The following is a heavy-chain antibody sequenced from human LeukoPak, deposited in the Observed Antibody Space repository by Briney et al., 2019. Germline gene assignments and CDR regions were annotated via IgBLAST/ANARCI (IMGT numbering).Heavy chain of an antibody. D-gene: IGHD5-24*01. V-gene: IGHV1-69*05. J-gene: IGHJ6*03. CDR3: ASLEDGPWYYYYYMDV. Sequence: SVKVSCKASGGTFSSYAISWVRQAPGQGLEWMGRIIPIFGTANYAQKFQGRVTITTDESTSTAYMELSSLRSEDTAVYYCASLEDGPWYYYYYMDVWGKGTTVTVSS. CDR1: GGTFSSYA. CDR2: IIPIFGTA.